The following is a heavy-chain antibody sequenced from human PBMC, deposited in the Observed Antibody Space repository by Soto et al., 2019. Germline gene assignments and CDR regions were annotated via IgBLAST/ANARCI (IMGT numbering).Heavy chain of an antibody. Sequence: QVQLVQSGAEVKKPGSSVKVSCKASGGTFSSYAISWVRQAPGQGLEWMGGIIPIFGTANYAQKFQGRVTITADESTTTAYGELGSRRSGDTAVYYCGRGNRVEEAMDPPGYYYYGMDVWGQGTTVTVSS. CDR2: IIPIFGTA. D-gene: IGHD5-18*01. J-gene: IGHJ6*02. V-gene: IGHV1-69*01. CDR1: GGTFSSYA. CDR3: GRGNRVEEAMDPPGYYYYGMDV.